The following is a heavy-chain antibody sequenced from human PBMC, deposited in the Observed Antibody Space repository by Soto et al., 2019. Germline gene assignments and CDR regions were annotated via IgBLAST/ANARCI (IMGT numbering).Heavy chain of an antibody. CDR1: GFTFSSYA. V-gene: IGHV3-23*01. CDR2: ISGSGGST. Sequence: GGSLRLSCAASGFTFSSYAMSWVRQAPGKGLEWVSAISGSGGSTYYADSVKGRFTISRDNSKNTLYLQMNSLRAEDTAVYYCAKDLEDSSGWYSYFQHWGQGTLVTVSS. J-gene: IGHJ1*01. CDR3: AKDLEDSSGWYSYFQH. D-gene: IGHD6-19*01.